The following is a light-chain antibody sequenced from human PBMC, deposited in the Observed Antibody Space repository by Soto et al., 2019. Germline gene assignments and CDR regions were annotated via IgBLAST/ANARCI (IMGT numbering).Light chain of an antibody. Sequence: QSALTQPASVSGSPGQSNTISCTGTSSDVGSYNFVSWYQQHPGKAPKLMIYEGSKRPSGVSNRFSGSKSGNTASLTISGLQAEDEADYSCCSYAGSSTWVFGTGTKLTVL. CDR1: SSDVGSYNF. V-gene: IGLV2-23*01. CDR3: CSYAGSSTWV. J-gene: IGLJ1*01. CDR2: EGS.